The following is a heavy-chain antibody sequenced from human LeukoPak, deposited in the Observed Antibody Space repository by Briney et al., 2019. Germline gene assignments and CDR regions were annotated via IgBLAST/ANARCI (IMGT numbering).Heavy chain of an antibody. CDR1: GFTFSNAW. J-gene: IGHJ4*02. D-gene: IGHD3-10*01. CDR2: IKSKTDGGTT. V-gene: IGHV3-15*01. CDR3: TTYIWFGELLKRRDY. Sequence: GTSLRLSCAASGFTFSNAWMSWVRQAPGKGLEWVGRIKSKTDGGTTDYAAPVKGRFTISRDDSKNTLYLQMNSLKTEDTAVYYCTTYIWFGELLKRRDYWGQGTLVTVSS.